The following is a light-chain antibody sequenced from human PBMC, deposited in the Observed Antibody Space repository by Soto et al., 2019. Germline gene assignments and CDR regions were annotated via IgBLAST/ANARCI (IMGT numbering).Light chain of an antibody. Sequence: DIQMTQSPSSVSASVGDRVNITCRASQGISGWLVWYQQKPGKAPKLLIYAASNLQSGVPSRFSGSGSGTDFTLTISSLQSEDFATYYCQQTSTFPLTFGGGTKVEIK. CDR1: QGISGW. CDR2: AAS. J-gene: IGKJ4*01. V-gene: IGKV1-12*01. CDR3: QQTSTFPLT.